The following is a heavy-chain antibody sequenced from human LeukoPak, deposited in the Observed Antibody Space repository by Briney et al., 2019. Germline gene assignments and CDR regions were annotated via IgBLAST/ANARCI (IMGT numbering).Heavy chain of an antibody. CDR2: ISGSGGST. D-gene: IGHD3-10*01. CDR1: GFTFSSYA. J-gene: IGHJ4*02. Sequence: GESLRLSWAPAGFTFSSYAMSWVRQAPGKGLEWVSAISGSGGSTYYADSVKERFTISRDNSKNTLYLQMNSLRAEDTAVYYCAKGTQRVLWFGEYHYFDYWGQGTLVTVSS. V-gene: IGHV3-23*01. CDR3: AKGTQRVLWFGEYHYFDY.